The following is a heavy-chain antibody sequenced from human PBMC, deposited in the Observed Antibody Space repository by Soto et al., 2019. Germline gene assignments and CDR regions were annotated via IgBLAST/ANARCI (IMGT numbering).Heavy chain of an antibody. J-gene: IGHJ6*01. CDR2: INPNSGGT. Sequence: ASVKVSCKASGYTFTGYYMHWVRQAPGQGLEWMGWINPNSGGTNYAQKFQGWVTMTRDTSISTAYMELSRLRSDDTAVYYCAREPGIAEAGPGRRDYVSGMDVRGQGSTDTGSS. V-gene: IGHV1-2*04. CDR1: GYTFTGYY. D-gene: IGHD6-19*01. CDR3: AREPGIAEAGPGRRDYVSGMDV.